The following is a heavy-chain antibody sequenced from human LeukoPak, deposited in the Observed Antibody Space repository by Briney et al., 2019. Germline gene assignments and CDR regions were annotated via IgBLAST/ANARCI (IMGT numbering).Heavy chain of an antibody. Sequence: PGGSLRLSCAASGFTFSSYGMHWVRQAPGKGLEWVAVISYDGSNKYYADSVKGRFTISRDNSKNTLYLQMDSLRVEDTAVYYCARRYCGDDCYPYYFDYWGQGTLVTVSS. CDR3: ARRYCGDDCYPYYFDY. CDR2: ISYDGSNK. V-gene: IGHV3-30*03. J-gene: IGHJ4*02. D-gene: IGHD2-21*02. CDR1: GFTFSSYG.